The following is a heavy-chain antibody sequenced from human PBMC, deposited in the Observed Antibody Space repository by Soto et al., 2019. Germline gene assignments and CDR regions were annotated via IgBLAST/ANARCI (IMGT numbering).Heavy chain of an antibody. CDR2: ISSSSSYI. CDR1: GFTFSSYS. V-gene: IGHV3-21*01. CDR3: ARLQDYYYYMDV. D-gene: IGHD4-4*01. Sequence: GGSLRLSCAASGFTFSSYSMNWVRQAPGKGLEWVSSISSSSSYIYYADSVKGRFTISRDNAKNSLYLQMNSLRAEDTAVYYCARLQDYYYYMDVWGKGTTVTVSS. J-gene: IGHJ6*03.